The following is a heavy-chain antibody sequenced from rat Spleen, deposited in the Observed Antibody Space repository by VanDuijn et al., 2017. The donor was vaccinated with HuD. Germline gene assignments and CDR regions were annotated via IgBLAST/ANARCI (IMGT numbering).Heavy chain of an antibody. CDR2: IRTSGGTT. J-gene: IGHJ2*01. Sequence: EVQLVESGGGLVQPGRSLKLSCAASGFTFSNYDMAWVRQAPTQGLEWVASIRTSGGTTYYRDSVKGRFTVSRDNAKSTLYLQMNSLRSEDTATYYCTREYYSSYWGQGVMVTVSS. CDR1: GFTFSNYD. CDR3: TREYYSSY. D-gene: IGHD1-2*01. V-gene: IGHV5-27*01.